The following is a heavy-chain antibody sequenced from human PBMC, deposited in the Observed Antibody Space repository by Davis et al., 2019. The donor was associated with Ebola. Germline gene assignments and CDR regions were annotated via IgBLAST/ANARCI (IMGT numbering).Heavy chain of an antibody. J-gene: IGHJ4*02. Sequence: SVTVSCKASGGTFSNHTFHSVRQAPGQGLEWLGRVIPILGTADYAQRFQGRVTITADTSTHTAYMELSRLRSEDTAVYYCARHSVGATPFFDYWGQGTLVTVSS. CDR1: GGTFSNHT. CDR2: VIPILGTA. D-gene: IGHD1-26*01. V-gene: IGHV1-69*08. CDR3: ARHSVGATPFFDY.